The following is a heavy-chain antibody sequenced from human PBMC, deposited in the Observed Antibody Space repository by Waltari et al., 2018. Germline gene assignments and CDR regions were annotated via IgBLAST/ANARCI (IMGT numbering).Heavy chain of an antibody. CDR2: IHTSGST. J-gene: IGHJ5*02. V-gene: IGHV4-4*07. Sequence: QVQLQESGPGLVKPSETLSLTCTVSGGSISSYYWSWIRQPAGKGLEWIGRIHTSGSTNYHPSLKSRVTMSVDTSKNQFSLKLSSVTAADTAVYYCARAGSWTYFGGDWFDPWGQGTLVTVSS. D-gene: IGHD6-13*01. CDR1: GGSISSYY. CDR3: ARAGSWTYFGGDWFDP.